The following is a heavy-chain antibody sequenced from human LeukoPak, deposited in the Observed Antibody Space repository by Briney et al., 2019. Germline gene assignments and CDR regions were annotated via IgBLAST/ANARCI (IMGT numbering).Heavy chain of an antibody. CDR1: GFTFSSYA. J-gene: IGHJ4*02. CDR2: ISGSGGST. V-gene: IGHV3-23*01. CDR3: AKDLSLATIAYDY. Sequence: GGSLRLSCAASGFTFSSYAMGWVRQAPGKGLEWVSAISGSGGSTYYADSVKDRFTISRDNSKNTLYLQMNSLRAEDTAVYYCAKDLSLATIAYDYWGQGTLVTVSS. D-gene: IGHD5-12*01.